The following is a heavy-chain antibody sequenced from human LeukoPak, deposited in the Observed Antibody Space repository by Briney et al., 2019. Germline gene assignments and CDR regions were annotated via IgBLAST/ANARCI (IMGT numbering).Heavy chain of an antibody. Sequence: SETLSLTCAVSGGSLNFGGYSWSWIRQPPGKGLECIGYIYNSGITYYNPSLKSRVTISVDRSKNQFSLKLSSVAAVDTALYYWARGSGPYWGWGSPPPAVDVWAKGPTVTASS. CDR1: GGSLNFGGYS. D-gene: IGHD3-10*01. J-gene: IGHJ6*04. CDR3: ARGSGPYWGWGSPPPAVDV. V-gene: IGHV4-30-2*01. CDR2: IYNSGIT.